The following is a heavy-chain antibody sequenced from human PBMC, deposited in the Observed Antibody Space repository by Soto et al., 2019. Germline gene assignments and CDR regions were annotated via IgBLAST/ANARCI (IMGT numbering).Heavy chain of an antibody. CDR3: AGLRGYAGSPIDY. V-gene: IGHV4-59*07. J-gene: IGHJ4*02. CDR2: ISYSGNT. Sequence: SDTLSLTCTVSVGSIISGYGMWVRQPPGKGLEWIGYISYSGNTNYNPSLKSRVTMSVDTPKNQFSLRLSSVTTADTAVYYCAGLRGYAGSPIDYWGQGTLVTVSS. CDR1: VGSIISGY. D-gene: IGHD2-15*01.